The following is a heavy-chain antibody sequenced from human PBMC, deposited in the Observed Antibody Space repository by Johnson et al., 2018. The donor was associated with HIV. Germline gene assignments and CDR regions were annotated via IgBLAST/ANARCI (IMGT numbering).Heavy chain of an antibody. J-gene: IGHJ3*02. CDR3: ARVRVGAFDI. Sequence: VQLVESGGGLVHPGGSLRLSCAASGFTVSTNYMSWVRQAPGKGLEWVSLIYTGGSTFYADSVKGRFTISRDNSENALYLQMNSLRAEDTAVYYCARVRVGAFDIWGQGTMVTVSS. CDR2: IYTGGST. D-gene: IGHD1-26*01. V-gene: IGHV3-66*02. CDR1: GFTVSTNY.